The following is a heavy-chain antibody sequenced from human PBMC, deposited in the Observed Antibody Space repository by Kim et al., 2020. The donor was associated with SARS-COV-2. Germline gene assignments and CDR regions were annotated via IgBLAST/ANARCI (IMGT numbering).Heavy chain of an antibody. Sequence: GGSLRLSCEASGFTFKNYNMNWVRQAPGKGLEWVSSISNNSFYIYYADSVKGRFTVSRDNAKNLLYLQLNSLRADDTAVYYCARDPRYGKLYYYGMDAWGQGTTVTVPT. J-gene: IGHJ6*01. V-gene: IGHV3-21*01. CDR2: ISNNSFYI. CDR1: GFTFKNYN. D-gene: IGHD3-16*01. CDR3: ARDPRYGKLYYYGMDA.